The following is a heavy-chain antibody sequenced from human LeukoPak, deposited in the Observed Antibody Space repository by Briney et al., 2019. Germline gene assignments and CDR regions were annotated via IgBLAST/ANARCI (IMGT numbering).Heavy chain of an antibody. D-gene: IGHD6-13*01. J-gene: IGHJ4*02. CDR2: IYYSGST. Sequence: PSETLSLTCTVSGGSISSYYWSWIRQPPGKGLEWIGYIYYSGSTNYNPSLKSRVTISVDTSKNQFSLKLSSVTAADTAVYYCARGRHSYSSSWYGYYFDYWGQGTLVTVSS. CDR3: ARGRHSYSSSWYGYYFDY. CDR1: GGSISSYY. V-gene: IGHV4-59*01.